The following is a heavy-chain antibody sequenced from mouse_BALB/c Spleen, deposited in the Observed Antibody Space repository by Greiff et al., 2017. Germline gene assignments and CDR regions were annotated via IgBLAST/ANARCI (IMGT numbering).Heavy chain of an antibody. Sequence: VQLQQSGTVLARPGASVKMSCKASGYSFTSYWMHWVKQRPGQGLEWIGAIYPGNSDTSYNQKFKGKAKLTAVTSASTAYMELSSLTNEDSAVYYCTSPGGNSAWFAYWGQGTLVTVSA. D-gene: IGHD2-1*01. CDR3: TSPGGNSAWFAY. V-gene: IGHV1-5*01. J-gene: IGHJ3*01. CDR1: GYSFTSYW. CDR2: IYPGNSDT.